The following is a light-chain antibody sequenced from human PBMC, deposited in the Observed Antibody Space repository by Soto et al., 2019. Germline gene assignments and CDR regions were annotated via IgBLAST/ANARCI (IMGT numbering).Light chain of an antibody. V-gene: IGLV2-14*03. CDR1: TSDVGAYKY. J-gene: IGLJ1*01. Sequence: QSALTQPASVSGSPGQSITISCTGTTSDVGAYKYVSWYQQHPGKAPKLIIYGVSNRPSGVSNRFSGSKSGNTAFLTISGLQPEDEADYYCSSFTGTTTLYVFGTGTKVTVL. CDR2: GVS. CDR3: SSFTGTTTLYV.